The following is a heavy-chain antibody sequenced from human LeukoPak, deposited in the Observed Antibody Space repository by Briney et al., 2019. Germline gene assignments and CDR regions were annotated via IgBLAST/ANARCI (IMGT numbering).Heavy chain of an antibody. J-gene: IGHJ3*02. D-gene: IGHD6-19*01. CDR1: GFTFSSYA. CDR2: ISGSGAGT. V-gene: IGHV3-23*01. CDR3: AKTSQRGWQWLAKDAFDI. Sequence: HPGGSLRLSCVASGFTFSSYAMSWVRQAPGKGLEWVSGISGSGAGTYYADSVKGRFTISRDNSKNTLYLQMNSLRAEDTAVYYCAKTSQRGWQWLAKDAFDIWGQGTMVTVSS.